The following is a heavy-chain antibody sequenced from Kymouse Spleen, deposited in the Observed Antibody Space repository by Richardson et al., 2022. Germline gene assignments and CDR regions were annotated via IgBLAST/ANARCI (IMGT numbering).Heavy chain of an antibody. CDR2: IYYSGST. CDR1: GGSISSSSYY. D-gene: IGHD6-19*01. V-gene: IGHV4-39*01. CDR3: ARREAVAGNYYGMDV. J-gene: IGHJ6*02. Sequence: QLQLQESGPGLVKPSETLSLTCTVSGGSISSSSYYWGWIRQPPGKGLEWIGSIYYSGSTYYNPSLKSRVTISVDTSKNQFSLKLSSVTAADTAVYYCARREAVAGNYYGMDVWGQGTTVTVSS.